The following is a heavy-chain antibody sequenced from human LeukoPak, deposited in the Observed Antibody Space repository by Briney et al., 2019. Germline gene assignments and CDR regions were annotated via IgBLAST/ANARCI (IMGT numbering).Heavy chain of an antibody. CDR3: AKGAWYTDFDWLPLHDY. J-gene: IGHJ4*02. CDR1: GFTFDDYA. Sequence: PGGSLRLSCTASGFTFDDYAMHWVRQAPGKGLEWVSLISGDGGSTYYADSVKGRFTISRNNSKNSPYLQMNSLRTEDTALYYCAKGAWYTDFDWLPLHDYWGQGTLVTVSS. CDR2: ISGDGGST. V-gene: IGHV3-43*02. D-gene: IGHD3-9*01.